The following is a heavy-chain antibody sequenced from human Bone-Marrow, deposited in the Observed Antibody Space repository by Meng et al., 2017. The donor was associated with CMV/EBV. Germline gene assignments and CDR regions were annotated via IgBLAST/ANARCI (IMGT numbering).Heavy chain of an antibody. D-gene: IGHD6-19*01. CDR3: ARDKKQWLVASRYYGMDV. CDR2: ISSSSSYI. Sequence: GGSLRLSCAASGFTFSSYSMNWVRQAPGKGLEWVSSISSSSSYIYYADSVKGRFTISRDNAKNSLYLQMNSLRAEDTAVYYCARDKKQWLVASRYYGMDVWGQGITVTVSS. J-gene: IGHJ6*02. V-gene: IGHV3-21*01. CDR1: GFTFSSYS.